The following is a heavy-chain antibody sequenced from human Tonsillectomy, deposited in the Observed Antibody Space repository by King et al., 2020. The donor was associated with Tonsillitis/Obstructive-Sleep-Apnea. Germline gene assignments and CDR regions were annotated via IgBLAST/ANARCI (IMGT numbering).Heavy chain of an antibody. CDR1: GGTFSSYA. CDR3: ARSDIVVVVAATLDNWFDP. CDR2: IIPIFGTA. D-gene: IGHD2-15*01. V-gene: IGHV1-69*01. J-gene: IGHJ5*02. Sequence: QLVQSGAEVKKPGSSVKVSCKASGGTFSSYAISWLRQAPGQGLEWMGGIIPIFGTANYAQKFQGRVTITADESTSTAYMELSSLRSEDTAVYYCARSDIVVVVAATLDNWFDPWGQGTLVTVSS.